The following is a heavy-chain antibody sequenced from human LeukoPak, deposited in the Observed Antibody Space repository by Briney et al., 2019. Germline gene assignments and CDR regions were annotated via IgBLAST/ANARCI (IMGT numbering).Heavy chain of an antibody. D-gene: IGHD3-22*01. CDR1: GVSISTYY. J-gene: IGHJ4*02. V-gene: IGHV4-59*12. CDR2: IDYSGNT. Sequence: PSETLSLTCTVSGVSISTYYWTWIRQPPGKGLEWIGNIDYSGNTKYNPSLKSRVTISVDTSKNHFSLKLSSVTAADTAVYYCAGWYYDSSGYRYFDYWGQGTLVIVSS. CDR3: AGWYYDSSGYRYFDY.